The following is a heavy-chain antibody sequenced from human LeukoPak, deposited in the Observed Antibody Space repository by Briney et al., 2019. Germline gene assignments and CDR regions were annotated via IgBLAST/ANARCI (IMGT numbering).Heavy chain of an antibody. D-gene: IGHD3-16*01. CDR3: ARSGGGREGDHY. CDR2: MNQDASKR. J-gene: IGHJ4*02. CDR1: GFTFSTYW. V-gene: IGHV3-7*01. Sequence: GGSLRLSCAASGFTFSTYWMSWARQAPGKGLEWVATMNQDASKRSYVDSVEGRFTISRDNAKNSLFLQMNSLGAEDTAIYCCARSGGGREGDHYWGQGTLVTVSS.